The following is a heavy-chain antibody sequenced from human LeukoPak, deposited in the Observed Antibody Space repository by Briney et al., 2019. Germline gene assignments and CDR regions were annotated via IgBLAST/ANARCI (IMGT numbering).Heavy chain of an antibody. J-gene: IGHJ4*02. CDR1: GGSISSSSYY. CDR3: ARGVKAPRQAYCGGDCYPYYFDY. Sequence: SETLSLTCTVSGGSISSSSYYWSWIRQPAGKGLEWIGRIYTSGSTNYNPSLKSRVTISVDTSKNQFSLKLSSVTAADTAVYYCARGVKAPRQAYCGGDCYPYYFDYWGQGTLVTVSS. D-gene: IGHD2-21*02. V-gene: IGHV4-61*02. CDR2: IYTSGST.